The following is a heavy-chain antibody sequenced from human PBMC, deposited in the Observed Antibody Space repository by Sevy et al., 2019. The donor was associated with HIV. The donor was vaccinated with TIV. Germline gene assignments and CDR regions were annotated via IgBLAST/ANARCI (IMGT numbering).Heavy chain of an antibody. J-gene: IGHJ6*02. V-gene: IGHV3-48*01. CDR3: ARGLGVLPGYYYAMDV. CDR1: GFIFSSYS. Sequence: GGSLRLSCAASGFIFSSYSMNWVRQAPGKGLEWISYISDSSSPRYYADSVKRRYTISRDNAKNSLYLQMNSLTAEDTAVYYCARGLGVLPGYYYAMDVWGQGTTVTVSS. CDR2: ISDSSSPR. D-gene: IGHD3-3*01.